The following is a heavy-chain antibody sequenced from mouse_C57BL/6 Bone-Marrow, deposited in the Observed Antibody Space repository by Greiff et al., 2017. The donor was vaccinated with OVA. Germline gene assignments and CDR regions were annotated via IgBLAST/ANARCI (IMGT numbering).Heavy chain of an antibody. CDR1: GYTFTNYW. Sequence: QVQLQQSGAELVRPGTSVKMSCKASGYTFTNYWIGWAKQRPGHGLEWIGDIYPGGGYTNYNEKFKGKATLTADKSSSTAYMQFSSLTSEDSAIYYCARAVTTLYYYAMDYWGQGTSVTVSS. V-gene: IGHV1-63*01. J-gene: IGHJ4*01. D-gene: IGHD2-1*01. CDR3: ARAVTTLYYYAMDY. CDR2: IYPGGGYT.